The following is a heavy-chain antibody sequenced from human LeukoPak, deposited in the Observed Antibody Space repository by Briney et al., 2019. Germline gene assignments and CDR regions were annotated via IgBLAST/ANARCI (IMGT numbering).Heavy chain of an antibody. CDR2: IIPILGIA. D-gene: IGHD3-22*01. V-gene: IGHV1-69*04. CDR3: ARSGAEITMTVVDLESSYWYFDL. Sequence: GASVKVSCKASGGTFSSYAISWVRQAPGQGLEWMGRIIPILGIANYAQKFQGRVTITADKSTSTAYMELSSLRSEDTAVYYCARSGAEITMTVVDLESSYWYFDLWGRGTLVTVSS. J-gene: IGHJ2*01. CDR1: GGTFSSYA.